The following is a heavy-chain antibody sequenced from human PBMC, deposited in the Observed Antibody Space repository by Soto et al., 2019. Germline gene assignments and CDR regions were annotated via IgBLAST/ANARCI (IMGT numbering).Heavy chain of an antibody. V-gene: IGHV1-69*06. CDR3: ARGRIKILARMSLHTDT. CDR2: MLPTSGST. J-gene: IGHJ5*02. D-gene: IGHD1-26*01. Sequence: QVQLVQSGTEVKKPGSSVKVSCKASGDTFSNYAINWVRQAPGQGLEWMGQMLPTSGSTRYAQKFQGRLTITAYRSTTTAYMELSSLTSEDTAVYYCARGRIKILARMSLHTDTRGEGTQVTVST. CDR1: GDTFSNYA.